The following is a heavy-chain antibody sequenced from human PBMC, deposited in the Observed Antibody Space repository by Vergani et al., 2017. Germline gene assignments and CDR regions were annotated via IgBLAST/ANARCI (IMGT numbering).Heavy chain of an antibody. J-gene: IGHJ4*02. CDR2: ISSSSSTI. V-gene: IGHV3-48*04. Sequence: EVQLVESGGGLVQPGGSLRLSCAASGFTFSSYSMNWVRQAPGKGLEWVSYISSSSSTIYYADSVKGRFTISRDNAKNSLYLQMNSLRADDTAVYYCARDQGPDFWSGYPVDYWGQGTLVTVAS. CDR1: GFTFSSYS. CDR3: ARDQGPDFWSGYPVDY. D-gene: IGHD3-3*01.